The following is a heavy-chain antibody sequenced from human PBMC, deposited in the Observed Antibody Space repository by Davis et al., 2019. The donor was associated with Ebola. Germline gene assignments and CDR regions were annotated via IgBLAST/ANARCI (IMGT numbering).Heavy chain of an antibody. CDR2: INAGNGNT. J-gene: IGHJ4*02. CDR3: ARGGVGATIDY. D-gene: IGHD1-26*01. V-gene: IGHV1-3*01. Sequence: ASVKVSCKASGYTFTSYAMHWVRQAPGQRLEWMGWINAGNGNTKYSQKFQGRVTITADKSTSTAYMELSSLRSEDTAVYYCARGGVGATIDYWGQGTLVTVSS. CDR1: GYTFTSYA.